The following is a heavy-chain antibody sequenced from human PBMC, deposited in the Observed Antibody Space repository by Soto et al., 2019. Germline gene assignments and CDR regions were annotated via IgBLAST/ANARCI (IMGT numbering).Heavy chain of an antibody. CDR2: IWYDGSNK. Sequence: QVQLVESGGGVVQPGRSLRLSCAASGFTFSSYGIHWVRQAPGKGLEWVAVIWYDGSNKYYADSVKGRFTISRDNSKNTLYLQMNSLRAEDTAVYYCARGETRGYSYGFRLDYWGQGTLVTVSS. V-gene: IGHV3-33*01. CDR1: GFTFSSYG. CDR3: ARGETRGYSYGFRLDY. D-gene: IGHD5-18*01. J-gene: IGHJ4*02.